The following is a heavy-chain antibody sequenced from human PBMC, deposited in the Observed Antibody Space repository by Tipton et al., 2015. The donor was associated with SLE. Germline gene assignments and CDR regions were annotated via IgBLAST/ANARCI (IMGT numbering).Heavy chain of an antibody. D-gene: IGHD3-10*01. CDR1: GGSISSYY. V-gene: IGHV4-4*07. J-gene: IGHJ3*02. CDR2: IYISGST. Sequence: TLSLTCTVSGGSISSYYWSWIRQPAGKGLEWIGRIYISGSTHYTPSLKSRVTMSVDTSKNQFSLKLSSVTAADTAVYYCAGCGSGILDAFDIWGQGTMVTVSS. CDR3: AGCGSGILDAFDI.